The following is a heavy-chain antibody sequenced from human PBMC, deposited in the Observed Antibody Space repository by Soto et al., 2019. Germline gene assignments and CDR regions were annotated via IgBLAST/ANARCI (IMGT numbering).Heavy chain of an antibody. V-gene: IGHV4-31*03. D-gene: IGHD5-18*01. Sequence: TLSLTCTVSGGSISRGGYYWSWIRQHPGKGLEWIGYIYYSGSTYYNPSLKSRVTISVDTSKNQFSLKLSSVTAADTAVYYCAREDSGQLWPWGQGTLVTVSS. J-gene: IGHJ5*02. CDR3: AREDSGQLWP. CDR2: IYYSGST. CDR1: GGSISRGGYY.